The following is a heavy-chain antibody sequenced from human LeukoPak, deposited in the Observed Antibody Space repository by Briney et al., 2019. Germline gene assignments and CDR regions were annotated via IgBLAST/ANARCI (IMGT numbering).Heavy chain of an antibody. CDR1: GGSISSYY. J-gene: IGHJ4*02. CDR3: ARGGYGASSGFDH. D-gene: IGHD4-23*01. V-gene: IGHV4-4*07. Sequence: SETLSLTCTVSGGSISSYYWSWIRQPAGKGLEWIGRVYTSGSPNYNPSLESRVTMSVDTSKNQFSLDLSSVTAADTAVYYCARGGYGASSGFDHWGQGTLVTVSS. CDR2: VYTSGSP.